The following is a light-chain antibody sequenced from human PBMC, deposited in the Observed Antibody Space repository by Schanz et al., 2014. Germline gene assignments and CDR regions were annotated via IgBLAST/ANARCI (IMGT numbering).Light chain of an antibody. V-gene: IGKV1-5*01. CDR1: QSISSR. CDR3: QQYTSYPIT. J-gene: IGKJ5*01. Sequence: DIQMTQSPSTLSAAVGDRVTITCRASQSISSRLAWYQQKPGKAPKLLMFDVSTLESGVPSRFSGSGSGTDFTLSISSLQPDDFATYYCQQYTSYPITFGQGTRLEIK. CDR2: DVS.